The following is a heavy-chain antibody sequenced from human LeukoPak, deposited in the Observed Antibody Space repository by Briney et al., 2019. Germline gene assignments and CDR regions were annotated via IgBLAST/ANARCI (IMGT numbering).Heavy chain of an antibody. Sequence: GASVKVSCKTSGYTFTDHDMHWVRQAPGQGLEWVGRISTSTGGTTYSQSFQGRVTMTRDTSISTGYMELSRLKSDDTAVYYCTRDHSGSYLAWGQGTLVTVSS. J-gene: IGHJ4*02. D-gene: IGHD1-26*01. CDR2: ISTSTGGT. CDR3: TRDHSGSYLA. V-gene: IGHV1-2*06. CDR1: GYTFTDHD.